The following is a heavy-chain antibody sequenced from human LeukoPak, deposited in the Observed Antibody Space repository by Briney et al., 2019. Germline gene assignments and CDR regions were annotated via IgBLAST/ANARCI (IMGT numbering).Heavy chain of an antibody. J-gene: IGHJ4*02. CDR3: ARGFSYGDYEVLYFDY. CDR1: GGSFSGYY. CDR2: INHSGST. V-gene: IGHV4-34*01. D-gene: IGHD4-17*01. Sequence: PSETLSLTCAVYGGSFSGYYWSWIRQPPGKGLEWIGEINHSGSTNYNPSLKSLVTISVDTSNNHFSLKLSSVTAADTAVYYCARGFSYGDYEVLYFDYWGQGTLVTVSS.